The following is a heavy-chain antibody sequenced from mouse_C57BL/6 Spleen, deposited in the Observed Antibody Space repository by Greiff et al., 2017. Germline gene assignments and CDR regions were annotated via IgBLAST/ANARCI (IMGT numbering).Heavy chain of an antibody. CDR2: LWSGGST. V-gene: IGHV2-2*01. D-gene: IGHD1-1*01. Sequence: VQLQQSGPGLVQPSQSLSITCPVSGFSLTSYGVHWVRQSPGKGLEWLGVLWSGGSTDYNAAFISRLSISKDNSKSQVFFKMNSLQADDTAIYYCASHYYGSSPFAYWGQGTLVTVSA. CDR3: ASHYYGSSPFAY. CDR1: GFSLTSYG. J-gene: IGHJ3*01.